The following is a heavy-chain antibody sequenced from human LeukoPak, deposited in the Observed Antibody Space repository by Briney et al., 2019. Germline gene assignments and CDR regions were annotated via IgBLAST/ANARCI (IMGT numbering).Heavy chain of an antibody. Sequence: GGSLRLSCAASGFIFSSKWIHWVRHAPGKGLEWVSRIDNGGSYTSYADSVKGRFTISRDNAKNTLYLQMNSLRAEDTAVYYCARDLPISDSSGYYLDYWGQGTVVTVSS. CDR2: IDNGGSYT. J-gene: IGHJ4*02. CDR1: GFIFSSKW. V-gene: IGHV3-74*01. D-gene: IGHD3-22*01. CDR3: ARDLPISDSSGYYLDY.